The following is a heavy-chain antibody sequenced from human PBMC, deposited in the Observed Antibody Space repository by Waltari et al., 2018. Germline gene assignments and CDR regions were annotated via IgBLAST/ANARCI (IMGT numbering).Heavy chain of an antibody. CDR1: GFTFSSYE. V-gene: IGHV3-48*03. CDR2: ISSSGSTI. Sequence: EVQLVESGGGLVQPGGSLRLSCAASGFTFSSYEMNWVRQAPGKGLEWVSYISSSGSTIYYADSVKGRFTISRDNAKNSLYLQMNSLRAEDTAIYYCVKDRPDWPIDYWGQGTLVTVSS. CDR3: VKDRPDWPIDY. D-gene: IGHD3-9*01. J-gene: IGHJ4*02.